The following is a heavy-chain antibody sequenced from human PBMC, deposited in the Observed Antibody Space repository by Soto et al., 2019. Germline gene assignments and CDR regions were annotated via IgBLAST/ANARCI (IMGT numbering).Heavy chain of an antibody. CDR2: ISDTGGGT. CDR1: EFIFSSYA. CDR3: VKEAGGGPYSTAWYEFDY. J-gene: IGHJ4*02. Sequence: PGGSLRLSCAASEFIFSSYAMSWVRQAPGKGPEWVAVISDTGGGTYYADSVKGRFTISRDNSKNTLYLQMNSLRAEDTGLYYCVKEAGGGPYSTAWYEFDYWGQGTQVTVSS. D-gene: IGHD2-2*01. V-gene: IGHV3-23*01.